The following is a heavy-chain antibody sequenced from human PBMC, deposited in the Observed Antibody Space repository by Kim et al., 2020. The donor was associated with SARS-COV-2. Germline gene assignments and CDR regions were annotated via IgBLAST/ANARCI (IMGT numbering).Heavy chain of an antibody. D-gene: IGHD4-17*01. CDR1: GFTFSSYG. CDR3: AKDRARSHDYGDYYYGMDV. J-gene: IGHJ6*02. V-gene: IGHV3-33*06. CDR2: IWYDGSNK. Sequence: GGSLRLSCAASGFTFSSYGMHWVRQAPGKGLEWVAVIWYDGSNKYYADSVKGRFTISRDNSKNTLYLQMNSLRAEDTAVYYCAKDRARSHDYGDYYYGMDVWGQGTTVTVSS.